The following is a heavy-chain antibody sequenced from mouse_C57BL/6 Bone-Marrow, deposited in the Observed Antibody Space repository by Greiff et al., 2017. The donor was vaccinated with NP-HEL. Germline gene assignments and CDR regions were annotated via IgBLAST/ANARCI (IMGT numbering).Heavy chain of an antibody. CDR2: IRNKANGYTT. CDR3: ARSWITRVYYFDY. V-gene: IGHV7-3*01. CDR1: GFTFTDYY. Sequence: EVKVVESGGGLVQPGGSLSLSCAASGFTFTDYYMSWVRQPPGKALEWLGFIRNKANGYTTEYSASVKGRFTISRDNSQSILYLQMNALRAEDSATYYCARSWITRVYYFDYWGQGTTLTVSS. D-gene: IGHD2-4*01. J-gene: IGHJ2*01.